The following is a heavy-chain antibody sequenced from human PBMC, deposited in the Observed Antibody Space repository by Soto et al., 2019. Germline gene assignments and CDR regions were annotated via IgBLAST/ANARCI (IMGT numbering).Heavy chain of an antibody. CDR3: ARGPIVVVPAAAASRRNYFDY. Sequence: ASVKVSCKASGYTFTGYYMHWVRQAPGQGLGWMGWINPNSGGTNYAQKSQGRVTMTRDTSISTAYMELSRLRSDDTAVYYCARGPIVVVPAAAASRRNYFDYWGQGTLVTVSS. CDR2: INPNSGGT. D-gene: IGHD2-2*01. V-gene: IGHV1-2*02. J-gene: IGHJ4*02. CDR1: GYTFTGYY.